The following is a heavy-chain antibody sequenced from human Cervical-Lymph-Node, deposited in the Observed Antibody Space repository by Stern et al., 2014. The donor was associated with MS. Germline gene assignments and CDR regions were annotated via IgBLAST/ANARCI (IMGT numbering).Heavy chain of an antibody. CDR2: IFDNGNT. D-gene: IGHD3-16*01. J-gene: IGHJ4*02. V-gene: IGHV3-66*02. CDR1: GFSVSNNH. Sequence: DQLVESGGGLVQPGGSLRLSCAPSGFSVSNNHMNWVRQAPGKALEWVSLIFDNGNTDYADSVKGRFTISRDNSKNTLYLQLNSLRTEDTAVYYCAGRMTGITSRRSFGYWGQGTLVTVSS. CDR3: AGRMTGITSRRSFGY.